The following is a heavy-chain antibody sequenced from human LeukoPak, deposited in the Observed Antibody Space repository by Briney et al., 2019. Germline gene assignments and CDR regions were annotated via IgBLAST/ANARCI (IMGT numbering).Heavy chain of an antibody. CDR2: IYHSGST. J-gene: IGHJ4*02. V-gene: IGHV4-38-2*02. Sequence: PSETLSPTCTVSTYSISSGYYWGWIRQPPGKGLEWIGSIYHSGSTYYNPSLKSRLTISVDTSKNQFSLKLSSVTAADTAVYYCARDRVSMYSFDYWGQGTLVTVSS. CDR3: ARDRVSMYSFDY. D-gene: IGHD6-13*01. CDR1: TYSISSGYY.